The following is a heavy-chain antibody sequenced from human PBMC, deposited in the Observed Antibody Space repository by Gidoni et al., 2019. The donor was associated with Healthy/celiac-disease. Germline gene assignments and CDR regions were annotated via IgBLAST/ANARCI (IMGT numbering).Heavy chain of an antibody. CDR3: ARGSSKYSSSWYARGGPNWYFDL. CDR2: ISSSGSTI. Sequence: QVQLVESGGGLVKPGGSLRLSCAASGFTFSDYYMSWIRQAPGKGLEWVSYISSSGSTIYYADSVKGRFTISRDNAKNSLYLQMNSLRAEDTAVYYCARGSSKYSSSWYARGGPNWYFDLWGRGTLVTVSS. J-gene: IGHJ2*01. CDR1: GFTFSDYY. D-gene: IGHD6-13*01. V-gene: IGHV3-11*01.